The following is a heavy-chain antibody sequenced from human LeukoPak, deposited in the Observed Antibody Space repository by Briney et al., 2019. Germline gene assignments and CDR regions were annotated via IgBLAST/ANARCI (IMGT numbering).Heavy chain of an antibody. V-gene: IGHV3-48*01. J-gene: IGHJ4*02. D-gene: IGHD3-10*01. CDR3: ARGRGLTLSYHYFDY. CDR2: ISSGTSTT. CDR1: GFTFSPLV. Sequence: GGSLRLSCAASGFTFSPLVMNWVRQAPGRGLEWVSYISSGTSTTYYADSVKGRFTISRDNAKNSLYLQLNSLRGEDTAVYYCARGRGLTLSYHYFDYWGQGTLVTVSS.